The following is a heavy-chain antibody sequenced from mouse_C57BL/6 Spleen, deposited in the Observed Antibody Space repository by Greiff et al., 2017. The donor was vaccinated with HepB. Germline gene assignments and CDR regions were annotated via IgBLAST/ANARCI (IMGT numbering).Heavy chain of an antibody. CDR2: ISDGGSYT. CDR1: GFTFSSYA. CDR3: ARGYGSRTYFDV. J-gene: IGHJ1*03. Sequence: DVMLVESGGGLVKPGGSLKLSCAASGFTFSSYAMSWVRQTPEKRLEWVATISDGGSYTYYPDNVKGRFTISRDNAKNNLYLQMSHLKSEDTAMYYCARGYGSRTYFDVWGTGTTVTVSS. D-gene: IGHD1-1*01. V-gene: IGHV5-4*03.